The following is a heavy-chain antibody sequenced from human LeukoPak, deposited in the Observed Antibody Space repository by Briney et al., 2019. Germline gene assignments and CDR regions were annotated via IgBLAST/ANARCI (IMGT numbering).Heavy chain of an antibody. CDR3: AKVAGRAFGEIIVSRARYYMDV. V-gene: IGHV3-23*01. Sequence: GGSLRLSCVASGFTFSGFAMIWVRQAPGKGLQWVSAISGPSSHTYYADSVRGRFTISRDNSKNTLYLQMKSLRAEDTAVYYCAKVAGRAFGEIIVSRARYYMDVWGKGTTVTVSS. D-gene: IGHD3-16*02. J-gene: IGHJ6*03. CDR1: GFTFSGFA. CDR2: ISGPSSHT.